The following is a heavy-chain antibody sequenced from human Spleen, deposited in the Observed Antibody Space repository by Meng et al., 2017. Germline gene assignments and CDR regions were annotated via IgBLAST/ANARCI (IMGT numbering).Heavy chain of an antibody. Sequence: GGSLRLSCAASGFTFSSYEMNWVRQAPGKGLEWVSYISSSGSTIYYADSVKGRFTISRDNAKNSLYLQMNSLRAEDTAVYYCAALGRRIAVAGWGQGTLVTVSS. CDR3: AALGRRIAVAG. V-gene: IGHV3-48*03. J-gene: IGHJ4*02. D-gene: IGHD6-19*01. CDR2: ISSSGSTI. CDR1: GFTFSSYE.